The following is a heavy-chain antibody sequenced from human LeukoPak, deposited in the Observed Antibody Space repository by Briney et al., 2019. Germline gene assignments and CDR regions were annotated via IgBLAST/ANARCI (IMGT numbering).Heavy chain of an antibody. V-gene: IGHV4-4*02. Sequence: SGTLSLTCAVSGGSISSSNWWSWVRQPPGKGLEWIGEINHSGSTNYNPSLKSRVTISVDTSKNQFSLKLSSVTAADTAVYYCARARYYYDSSGYYPGPWGQGTLVTVSS. CDR3: ARARYYYDSSGYYPGP. D-gene: IGHD3-22*01. J-gene: IGHJ5*02. CDR2: INHSGST. CDR1: GGSISSSNW.